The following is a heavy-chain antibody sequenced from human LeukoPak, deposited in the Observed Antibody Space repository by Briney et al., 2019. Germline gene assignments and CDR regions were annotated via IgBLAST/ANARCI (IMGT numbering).Heavy chain of an antibody. CDR3: ATGYGSGWFDA. J-gene: IGHJ5*02. CDR1: GVSISGRGY. Sequence: SETLSLTCSVSGVSISGRGYWGWIRQHPGKGLEWIGYIDYSGKTYYKPSLQCRVIISADTSQNQFTLKVSSVTAADTAVYYCATGYGSGWFDAWGQGAVVTVSS. D-gene: IGHD3-9*01. V-gene: IGHV4-31*03. CDR2: IDYSGKT.